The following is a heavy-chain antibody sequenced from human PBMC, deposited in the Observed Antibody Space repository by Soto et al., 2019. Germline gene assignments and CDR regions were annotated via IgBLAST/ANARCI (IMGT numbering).Heavy chain of an antibody. J-gene: IGHJ4*02. Sequence: QVQLQESGPGLVKPSQTLSLTCTVSGGSISSGAYYWTWIRQHPGKGLEWIGYIYYSGSTYSNPSLKIRVTISVDTSKNQFSLKLSSVTAADTAVYYCARVLVTAIREDYWGQGTLVTGSS. D-gene: IGHD2-21*02. CDR1: GGSISSGAYY. V-gene: IGHV4-31*03. CDR2: IYYSGST. CDR3: ARVLVTAIREDY.